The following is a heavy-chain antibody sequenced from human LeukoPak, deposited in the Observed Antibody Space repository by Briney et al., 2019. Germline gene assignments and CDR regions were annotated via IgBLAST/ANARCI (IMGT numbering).Heavy chain of an antibody. CDR1: GGSFSTYY. Sequence: PSETLSLTCAVYGGSFSTYYWTWIRQPPGKGLEWIGEINHSGSTNYNPSLKSRATISVDTSKKQFSLRLNSVTAADTAAYYCARVQFSSGSLDYWGQGTLVTVSS. V-gene: IGHV4-34*01. D-gene: IGHD6-19*01. J-gene: IGHJ4*02. CDR3: ARVQFSSGSLDY. CDR2: INHSGST.